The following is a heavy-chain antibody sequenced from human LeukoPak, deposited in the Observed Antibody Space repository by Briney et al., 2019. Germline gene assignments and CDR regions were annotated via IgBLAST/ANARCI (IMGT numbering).Heavy chain of an antibody. V-gene: IGHV3-33*01. J-gene: IGHJ4*02. D-gene: IGHD6-19*01. CDR3: ARDGSGGGWRYFDY. CDR2: IYYDGNTK. Sequence: GGSLRLSCVASGFSFSNYGFHWVRQAPGKGLEWVADIYYDGNTKYYGDSVKGRFTISRDNSENTLFLQMNSLRAEDTAVYYCARDGSGGGWRYFDYWGRGALVTVSS. CDR1: GFSFSNYG.